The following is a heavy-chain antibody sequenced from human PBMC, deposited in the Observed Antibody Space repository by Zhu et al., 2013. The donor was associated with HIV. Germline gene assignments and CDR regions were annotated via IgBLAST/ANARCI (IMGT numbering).Heavy chain of an antibody. CDR2: ISGRGGST. CDR1: GLPFSSYP. V-gene: IGHV3-23*01. D-gene: IGHD2-15*01. J-gene: IGHJ6*02. Sequence: EVQLLESGGGLVQPGGSLRLSCVASGLPFSSYPINWVRQAPGKGLEWVSAISGRGGSTYYADSVRGRFNISRDNSKSTLYLQMSSLRAEDSAVYYCARGLRAVAATGENYYYYVMDVWGQGTTVTVSS. CDR3: ARGLRAVAATGENYYYYVMDV.